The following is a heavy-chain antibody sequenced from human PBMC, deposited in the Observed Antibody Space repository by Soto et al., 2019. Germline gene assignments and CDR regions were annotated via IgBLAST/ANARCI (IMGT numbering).Heavy chain of an antibody. Sequence: GESLKISCAASGFTFSSYGMHWVRQAPGKGLEWVAVISYDGSNKYYADSVKGRFTISRDNSKNTLYLQMNSLRAEDTAVYYCATGTPGGYDSSGYYYDYWGQGTLVTVSS. D-gene: IGHD3-22*01. CDR3: ATGTPGGYDSSGYYYDY. CDR2: ISYDGSNK. CDR1: GFTFSSYG. V-gene: IGHV3-30*03. J-gene: IGHJ4*02.